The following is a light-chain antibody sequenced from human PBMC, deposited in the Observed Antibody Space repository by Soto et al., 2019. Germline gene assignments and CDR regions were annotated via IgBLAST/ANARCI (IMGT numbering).Light chain of an antibody. V-gene: IGKV1-5*01. CDR2: DAS. CDR1: QSISSW. J-gene: IGKJ2*01. Sequence: DIQMTQSPSTLSASVGDRVTITCRASQSISSWLAWYQQKPGKAPKLQIYDASSLESGVPSRFSGSGSGTEFTLTISSLQPDDFATYYCQQYNSYSVYTFGQGTKLEIK. CDR3: QQYNSYSVYT.